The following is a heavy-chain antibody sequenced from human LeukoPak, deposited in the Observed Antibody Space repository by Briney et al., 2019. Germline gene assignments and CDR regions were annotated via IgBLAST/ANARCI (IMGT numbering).Heavy chain of an antibody. CDR1: GGSISSDSYY. D-gene: IGHD2-15*01. J-gene: IGHJ4*02. CDR3: ARGLSAIVY. Sequence: SETLSLTCTVSGGSISSDSYYWAWIRQPPGKGLEWIGETNHSGSTNYNPSLKSRVTISVDTSKNQFSLKLSSVTAADTAVYYCARGLSAIVYWGQGTLVTVSS. V-gene: IGHV4-39*07. CDR2: TNHSGST.